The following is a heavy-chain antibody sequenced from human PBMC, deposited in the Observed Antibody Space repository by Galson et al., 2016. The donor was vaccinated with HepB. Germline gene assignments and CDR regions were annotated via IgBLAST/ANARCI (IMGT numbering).Heavy chain of an antibody. D-gene: IGHD2-15*01. CDR2: VHSDGTT. CDR1: DGSISSPNYQ. J-gene: IGHJ4*02. CDR3: ARDRRATPPDY. Sequence: TLSLTCTISDGSISSPNYQWSWIRQPAGKGLEWIGRVHSDGTTIYNPSVRSRVAISVDTSTNQFYLNVRSVTAADTAVYYCARDRRATPPDYWGQGTLVTVSS. V-gene: IGHV4-61*02.